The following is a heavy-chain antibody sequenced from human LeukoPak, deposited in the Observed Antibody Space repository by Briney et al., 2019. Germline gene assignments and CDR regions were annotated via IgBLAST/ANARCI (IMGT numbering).Heavy chain of an antibody. CDR2: ISYDGSNK. Sequence: GGSLRLSCAASGFTFSSYGMHWVRQAPGKGLEWVAVISYDGSNKYYADSVKGRFTISRDNSKNTLYLQMNSLRAEDTAVYYCANALWFGELLGVRYYYGMDVWGQGTTVTVSS. J-gene: IGHJ6*02. D-gene: IGHD3-10*01. CDR1: GFTFSSYG. V-gene: IGHV3-30*18. CDR3: ANALWFGELLGVRYYYGMDV.